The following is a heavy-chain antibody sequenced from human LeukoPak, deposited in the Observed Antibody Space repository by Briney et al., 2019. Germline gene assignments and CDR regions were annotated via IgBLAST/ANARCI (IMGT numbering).Heavy chain of an antibody. V-gene: IGHV1-69*05. CDR1: GGTFSSYA. Sequence: GSSVKVSCKASGGTFSSYAISWVRQAPGQGLEWMGRIIPIFGTANYAQKFQGRVTIITDESTSTAYMELSSLRSEDTAVYYCARESRLYDSSGYYYVHAFDIWGQGTVVTVSS. CDR2: IIPIFGTA. J-gene: IGHJ3*02. CDR3: ARESRLYDSSGYYYVHAFDI. D-gene: IGHD3-22*01.